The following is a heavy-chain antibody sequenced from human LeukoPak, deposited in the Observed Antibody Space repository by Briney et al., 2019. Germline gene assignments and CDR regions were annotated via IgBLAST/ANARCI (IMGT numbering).Heavy chain of an antibody. Sequence: SETLSLTCTVSGGSISSYYWSWIRQPPGKGLEWIGSIYYSGSTYYNPSLKSRVTISVDTSKNQFSLKLSSVTAADTAVYYCARTDRIYSSSWLAHFDYWGQGTLVTVSS. CDR1: GGSISSYY. J-gene: IGHJ4*02. CDR3: ARTDRIYSSSWLAHFDY. CDR2: IYYSGST. D-gene: IGHD6-13*01. V-gene: IGHV4-39*07.